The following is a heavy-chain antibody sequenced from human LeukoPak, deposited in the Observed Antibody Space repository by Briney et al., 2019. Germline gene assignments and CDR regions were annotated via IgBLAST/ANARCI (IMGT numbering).Heavy chain of an antibody. Sequence: SETLSLTCAVSGGSISSSNWWSWVRQPPGKGLEWIGEIYHSGSTNYNPSLKSRVTISVDKSKNQFSLKLSSVTAADTAVYYCARDRTTYDSSSFYYYYMDVWGKGTTVTVSS. V-gene: IGHV4-4*02. J-gene: IGHJ6*03. CDR2: IYHSGST. D-gene: IGHD6-6*01. CDR1: GGSISSSNW. CDR3: ARDRTTYDSSSFYYYYMDV.